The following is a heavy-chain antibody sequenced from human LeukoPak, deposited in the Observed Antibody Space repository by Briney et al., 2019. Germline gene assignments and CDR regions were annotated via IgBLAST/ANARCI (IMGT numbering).Heavy chain of an antibody. J-gene: IGHJ5*02. CDR3: AKDLSDYYDTNNWFDP. V-gene: IGHV3-23*01. D-gene: IGHD3-22*01. Sequence: PGGSLRLSCAASGFTFSSYGMSWVRQAPGKGLEWVSAISGSGGSTYYADSVKGRFTISRDNSKNTLYLQMNSLRAEDTAVYYCAKDLSDYYDTNNWFDPWGQGTLVTVSS. CDR2: ISGSGGST. CDR1: GFTFSSYG.